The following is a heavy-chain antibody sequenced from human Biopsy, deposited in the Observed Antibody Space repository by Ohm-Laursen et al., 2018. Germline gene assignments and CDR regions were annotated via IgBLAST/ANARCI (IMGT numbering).Heavy chain of an antibody. Sequence: SETLSLTCTVSGGSIKSYYWNWIRPSPGKGLEWIGFIYYTGLTNYNPSLKSRATISVDTSKNQFPRKVISVTAADTAVYYCARLTGDPSYWGQGILVTVSS. CDR1: GGSIKSYY. J-gene: IGHJ4*02. CDR3: ARLTGDPSY. CDR2: IYYTGLT. D-gene: IGHD7-27*01. V-gene: IGHV4-59*01.